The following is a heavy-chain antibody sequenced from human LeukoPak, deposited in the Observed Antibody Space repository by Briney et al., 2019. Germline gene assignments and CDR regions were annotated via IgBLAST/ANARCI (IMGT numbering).Heavy chain of an antibody. CDR2: IYYSGST. J-gene: IGHJ6*03. CDR1: GGSISSYY. CDR3: ASQAARPYYYYYYMDV. Sequence: SETLSLTCTVSGGSISSYYWSWIRQPPGKGLEWIGYIYYSGSTNYNPSLKSRVTISVDTSKNQFSLKLSSVTAADTAVYYCASQAARPYYYYYYMDVWGKGTTVTVSS. D-gene: IGHD6-6*01. V-gene: IGHV4-59*01.